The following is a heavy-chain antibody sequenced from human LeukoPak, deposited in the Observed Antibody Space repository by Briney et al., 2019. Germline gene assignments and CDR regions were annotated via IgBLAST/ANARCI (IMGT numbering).Heavy chain of an antibody. V-gene: IGHV3-23*01. CDR1: EFTFSNYD. CDR2: FRASDDTT. J-gene: IGHJ3*02. CDR3: AKSLRAAAGTGAFDI. Sequence: PGGSLRLSCAASEFTFSNYDMSWVRQAPGKGLEWVSSFRASDDTTYYADSVKGRFTISRDNSKNTLYLQMNSLRVEDTAVYYCAKSLRAAAGTGAFDIWGQGTMVTVSS. D-gene: IGHD6-13*01.